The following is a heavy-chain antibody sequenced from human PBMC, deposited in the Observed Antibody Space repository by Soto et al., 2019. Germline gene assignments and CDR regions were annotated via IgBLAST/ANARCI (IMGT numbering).Heavy chain of an antibody. CDR1: GYTFTSYA. CDR3: ARDVGATGD. Sequence: QVQLVQSGAEMKKPGASVKVSCKASGYTFTSYAMPWVRQAPGQRLEWMGWINAGNGNTKYSQKFQGRVTITRDTAASTAYMELRSVRPEDTTVYYCARDVGATGDWGQGTLVTVSS. D-gene: IGHD1-26*01. V-gene: IGHV1-3*01. CDR2: INAGNGNT. J-gene: IGHJ4*02.